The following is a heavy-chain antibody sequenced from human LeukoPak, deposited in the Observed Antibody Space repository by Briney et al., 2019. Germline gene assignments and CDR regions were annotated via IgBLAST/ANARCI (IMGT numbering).Heavy chain of an antibody. Sequence: SETLSLTCAVYGGSFSGYYWSWVRQPPGKGVEWIGEINNSGRTNYNPSRKSRVTISVETSKNKCSLKLISVTAADTAVYYCASDGYSSGCEHWGQGTLVTVSS. D-gene: IGHD6-19*01. J-gene: IGHJ1*01. CDR1: GGSFSGYY. CDR2: INNSGRT. V-gene: IGHV4-34*01. CDR3: ASDGYSSGCEH.